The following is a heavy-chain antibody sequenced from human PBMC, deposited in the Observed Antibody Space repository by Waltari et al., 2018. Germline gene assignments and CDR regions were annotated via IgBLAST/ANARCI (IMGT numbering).Heavy chain of an antibody. CDR2: INHSGST. J-gene: IGHJ6*02. CDR1: GGSFSGYY. Sequence: QVQLQQWGAGLLKPSETLSLTCAVYGGSFSGYYWSWIRQPPGKGLEWIGEINHSGSTNDNPSLRSRVTISVDTSKNQFSLKLSSVTAADTAVYYCARALIVGYYYYGMDVWGQGTTVTVSS. CDR3: ARALIVGYYYYGMDV. D-gene: IGHD3-22*01. V-gene: IGHV4-34*01.